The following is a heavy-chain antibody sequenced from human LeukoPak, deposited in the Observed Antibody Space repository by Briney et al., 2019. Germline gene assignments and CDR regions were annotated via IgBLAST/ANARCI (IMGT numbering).Heavy chain of an antibody. CDR1: GYTFTSYG. CDR3: ARESRARIVGATSYFDY. D-gene: IGHD1-26*01. J-gene: IGHJ4*02. V-gene: IGHV1-69*13. Sequence: ASVKVSCMASGYTFTSYGISWVRQAPGQGLEWMGGIIPIFGTANYAQKFQGRVTITADESTSTAYMELSSLRSEDTAVYYCARESRARIVGATSYFDYWGQGTLVTVSS. CDR2: IIPIFGTA.